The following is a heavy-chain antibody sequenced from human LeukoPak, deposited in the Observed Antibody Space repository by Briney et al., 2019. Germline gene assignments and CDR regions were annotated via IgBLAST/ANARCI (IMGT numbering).Heavy chain of an antibody. CDR3: ARGADYYDSSGSFDP. J-gene: IGHJ5*02. CDR1: GGSISSYY. D-gene: IGHD3-22*01. V-gene: IGHV4-4*07. CDR2: IYTSGST. Sequence: PSETLSLTCTVSGGSISSYYWSWIRQPAGKGLEWIGRIYTSGSTNYNPSLKSRVTMSVDTSENQFSLKLSSVTAADTAVYYCARGADYYDSSGSFDPWGQGTLVTVSS.